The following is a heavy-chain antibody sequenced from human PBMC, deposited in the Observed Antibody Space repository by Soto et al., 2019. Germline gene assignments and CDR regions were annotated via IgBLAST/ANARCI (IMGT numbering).Heavy chain of an antibody. CDR2: INHSGST. Sequence: SETLSLTCAVYGGSFSGYYWSWVRQPPGKGLEWIGEINHSGSTNYNPSLKSRVTISVDTSKNQFSLKLTSVTAADTAVYYCARSMRFFDYYFDDWGQGTLVTVSS. CDR3: ARSMRFFDYYFDD. D-gene: IGHD3-3*01. J-gene: IGHJ4*02. CDR1: GGSFSGYY. V-gene: IGHV4-34*01.